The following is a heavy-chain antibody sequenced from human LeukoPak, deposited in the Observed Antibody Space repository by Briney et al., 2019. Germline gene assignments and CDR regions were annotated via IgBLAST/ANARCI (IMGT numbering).Heavy chain of an antibody. CDR3: ARGHDYYDSSGYYGLAWDAFDI. CDR2: INHSGST. V-gene: IGHV4-34*01. Sequence: PSETLSLTCDVYGGSFSGYYWSWIRQPPEKGLEWIGEINHSGSTNYNPSLKSRVTISVDTTKNQFSLKLSSVTAADTAVYYCARGHDYYDSSGYYGLAWDAFDIWGQGTMVTVSS. J-gene: IGHJ3*02. CDR1: GGSFSGYY. D-gene: IGHD3-22*01.